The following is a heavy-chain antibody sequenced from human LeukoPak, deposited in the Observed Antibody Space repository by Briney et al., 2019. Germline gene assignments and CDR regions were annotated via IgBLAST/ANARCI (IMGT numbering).Heavy chain of an antibody. CDR2: IIPIFGTA. CDR1: GGTFSSYA. V-gene: IGHV1-69*13. D-gene: IGHD6-13*01. J-gene: IGHJ4*02. Sequence: SVKVSCKASGGTFSSYAISWVRQAPGQGLEWMGGIIPIFGTANYAQKFQGRVTITADESTSTAYMELSSLRSEDTAVYYCASYSSSWYYFDYWGQGTLVTVSS. CDR3: ASYSSSWYYFDY.